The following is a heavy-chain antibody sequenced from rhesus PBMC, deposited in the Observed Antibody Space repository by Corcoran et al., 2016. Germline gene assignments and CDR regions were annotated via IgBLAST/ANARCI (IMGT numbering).Heavy chain of an antibody. CDR2: INAKSGST. J-gene: IGHJ6*01. CDR3: AKNAVGTTNNYGLNS. Sequence: QVQLQESGPGLVKSSETLSLTCTVSGVSIGNSWWCWIRRSPGKGLEWIGEINAKSGSTNYNPSLKSRVTFSSDASKNQFSLRLSSMTPADTAVYYCAKNAVGTTNNYGLNSWGQGVVVTVSS. CDR1: GVSIGNSW. D-gene: IGHD1-44*01. V-gene: IGHV4-80*01.